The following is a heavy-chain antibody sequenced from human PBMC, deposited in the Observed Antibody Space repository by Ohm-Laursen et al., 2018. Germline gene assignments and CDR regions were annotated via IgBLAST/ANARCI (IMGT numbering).Heavy chain of an antibody. CDR3: ARDRDWAIDY. J-gene: IGHJ4*02. D-gene: IGHD3/OR15-3a*01. CDR1: GFTFSDHG. Sequence: SLRLFCAASGFTFSDHGMNWVRQAPGKGLEWLSYINAYKNDLFYADSVKGRFTISRDNAENLLYLQMDRLRDDDTAVYYCARDRDWAIDYWGQGTLVTVSS. CDR2: INAYKNDL. V-gene: IGHV3-48*02.